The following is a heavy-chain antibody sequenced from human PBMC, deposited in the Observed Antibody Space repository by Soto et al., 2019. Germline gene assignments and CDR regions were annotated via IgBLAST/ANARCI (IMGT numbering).Heavy chain of an antibody. D-gene: IGHD4-4*01. CDR1: GFTFSSYS. V-gene: IGHV3-48*02. J-gene: IGHJ6*02. Sequence: GGSLRLSCAASGFTFSSYSMNWVRQAPGKGLEWVSYISSSSSTIYYADSVKGRFTISRDNAKNSLYLQMNSLRDEDTAVYYCARCLAGSTAYYYYGMDGWGQRATVTVSS. CDR3: ARCLAGSTAYYYYGMDG. CDR2: ISSSSSTI.